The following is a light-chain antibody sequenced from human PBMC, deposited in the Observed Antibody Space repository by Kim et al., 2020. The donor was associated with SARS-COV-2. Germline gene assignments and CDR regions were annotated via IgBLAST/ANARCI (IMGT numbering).Light chain of an antibody. CDR2: GKN. CDR1: SRRSYY. CDR3: NSRDSSGNHFVV. J-gene: IGLJ2*01. Sequence: LGQTVRITCQGDSRRSYYASWYQQKPGQAPVLVIYGKNNRPSGIPDRFSGSSSGNTASLTITGAQAEDEADYYCNSRDSSGNHFVVFGGGTQLTVL. V-gene: IGLV3-19*01.